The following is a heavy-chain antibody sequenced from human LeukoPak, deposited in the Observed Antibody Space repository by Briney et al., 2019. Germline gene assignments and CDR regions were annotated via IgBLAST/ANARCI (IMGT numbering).Heavy chain of an antibody. CDR3: ARVDYYDSSGYYQEYFQH. V-gene: IGHV4-30-2*01. CDR1: GGSFSGYY. J-gene: IGHJ1*01. CDR2: IYHSGST. D-gene: IGHD3-22*01. Sequence: SETLSLTCAVYGGSFSGYYWSWIRQPPGKGLEWIGYIYHSGSTYYNPSLKSRVTISVDRSKNQFSLKLSSVTAADTAVYYCARVDYYDSSGYYQEYFQHWGQGTLVTVSS.